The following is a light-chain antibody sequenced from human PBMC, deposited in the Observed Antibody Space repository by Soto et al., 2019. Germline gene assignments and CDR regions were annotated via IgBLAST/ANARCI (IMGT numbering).Light chain of an antibody. J-gene: IGKJ5*01. CDR1: QSIMTY. V-gene: IGKV1-39*01. Sequence: DLQMTQSPSSLSASVGDRVTITCRASQSIMTYLNWYQQKPGKAPKLLIYAASSFQSGVPSRFSGSGAGTEFTLTISSLQPEDFATYYCQQSYSTAITFGQGTRLEIK. CDR2: AAS. CDR3: QQSYSTAIT.